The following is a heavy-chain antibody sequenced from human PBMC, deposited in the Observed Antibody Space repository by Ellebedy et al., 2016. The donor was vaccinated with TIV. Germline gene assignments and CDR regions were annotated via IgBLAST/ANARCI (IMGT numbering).Heavy chain of an antibody. CDR1: GYTLTGYY. CDR2: INPNSGGT. CDR3: AREWLVRYYYYYNGMDV. V-gene: IGHV1-2*04. Sequence: AASVTVSCKASGYTLTGYYMHWVRQAPGQGLEWMGWINPNSGGTNYAQKFQGWVTMTRDTSTSTVYMELSSLRSEDTAVYYCAREWLVRYYYYYNGMDVWGQGTTVTVSS. D-gene: IGHD6-19*01. J-gene: IGHJ6*02.